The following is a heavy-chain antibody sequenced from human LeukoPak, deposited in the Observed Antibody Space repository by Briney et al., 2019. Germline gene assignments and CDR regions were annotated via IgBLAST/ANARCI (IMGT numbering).Heavy chain of an antibody. Sequence: GGSLRLSCVASGFSFSSYGMNWVRRAPGKGVEWVSAISGSGDNTYYADSVKGRFFSSRDNFKNTLYLQMNSMRAEDTAVYYCAKVISGVGYYAWGQGTLVTVSS. CDR1: GFSFSSYG. V-gene: IGHV3-23*01. D-gene: IGHD3-22*01. J-gene: IGHJ4*02. CDR2: ISGSGDNT. CDR3: AKVISGVGYYA.